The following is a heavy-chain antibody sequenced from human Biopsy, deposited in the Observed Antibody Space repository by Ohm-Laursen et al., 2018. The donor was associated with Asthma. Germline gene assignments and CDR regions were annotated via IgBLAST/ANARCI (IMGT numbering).Heavy chain of an antibody. Sequence: SETLSLTCPVSGGSVSSGSHYWSWIRQPPGKGLEWIGYISYSGSTNYNPSLKSRVTTSVDTSKNQFSLKLSSVTAADTAVYYCARDFVDSAMDYFDYWGQGTLVTVSS. V-gene: IGHV4-61*01. D-gene: IGHD5-18*01. CDR2: ISYSGST. CDR1: GGSVSSGSHY. CDR3: ARDFVDSAMDYFDY. J-gene: IGHJ4*02.